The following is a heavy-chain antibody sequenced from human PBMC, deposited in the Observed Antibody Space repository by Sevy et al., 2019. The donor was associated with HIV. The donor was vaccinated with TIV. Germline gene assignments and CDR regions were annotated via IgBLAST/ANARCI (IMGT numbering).Heavy chain of an antibody. J-gene: IGHJ4*02. V-gene: IGHV3-48*01. D-gene: IGHD2-15*01. CDR3: VRVRDRFCSGGSCYYGYFFDY. CDR2: ISDRSDTI. CDR1: GFIFSNYY. Sequence: GGSLRLSCAASGFIFSNYYMTWVRQAPGKGLEWVSYISDRSDTISYADSVKGRFTISRDNAKNALYLQMSCLRGEDTAVYYCVRVRDRFCSGGSCYYGYFFDYWGQGTLVTVSS.